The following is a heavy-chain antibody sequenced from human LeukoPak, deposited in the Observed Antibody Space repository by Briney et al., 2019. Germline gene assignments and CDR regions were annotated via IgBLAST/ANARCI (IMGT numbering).Heavy chain of an antibody. CDR3: ARGGYDILTGYLIYFDY. D-gene: IGHD3-9*01. CDR2: IYYSGST. Sequence: SETLSLTCTVSGGSINSGGYYWSWIRQHPGTGLEWIGYIYYSGSTYYNPSLKSRVTISVDTSKNQFSLKLSSVTAADTAMYYCARGGYDILTGYLIYFDYWGQGTLVTVSS. J-gene: IGHJ4*02. V-gene: IGHV4-31*03. CDR1: GGSINSGGYY.